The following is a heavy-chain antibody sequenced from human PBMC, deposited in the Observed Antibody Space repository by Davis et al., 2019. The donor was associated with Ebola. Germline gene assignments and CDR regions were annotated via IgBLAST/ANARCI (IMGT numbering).Heavy chain of an antibody. Sequence: SVKVSCKASGGTFSSYAISWVRQAPGQGLEWMGGIIPIFGTANYAQKFQGRVTITADESTSTAYMELSSLRSEDTAVYYCANKWGPVPSGYYYGMDVWGQGTTVTVSS. V-gene: IGHV1-69*13. CDR1: GGTFSSYA. CDR3: ANKWGPVPSGYYYGMDV. J-gene: IGHJ6*02. CDR2: IIPIFGTA. D-gene: IGHD1-26*01.